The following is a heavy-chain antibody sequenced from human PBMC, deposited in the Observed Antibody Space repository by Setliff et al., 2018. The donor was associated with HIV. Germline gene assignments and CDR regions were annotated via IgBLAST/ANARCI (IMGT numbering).Heavy chain of an antibody. D-gene: IGHD3-3*01. V-gene: IGHV4-61*02. CDR1: GVSISSGSYY. CDR3: ARVPFTTGFDS. Sequence: SETLSLTCTVSGVSISSGSYYWSWIRQSAGKGLEWIGRIYHSGDTHYNPSLKSRVTISVDTPKNQFSLKLSSVTAADTAVYYCARVPFTTGFDSWGQGTLVTVSS. CDR2: IYHSGDT. J-gene: IGHJ4*02.